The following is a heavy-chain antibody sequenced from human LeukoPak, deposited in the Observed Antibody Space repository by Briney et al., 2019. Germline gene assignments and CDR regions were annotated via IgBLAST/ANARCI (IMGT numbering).Heavy chain of an antibody. J-gene: IGHJ4*02. CDR2: IFYSGST. CDR1: GVSISTYY. Sequence: SESLSLTCTVSGVSISTYYWSWIRQPPGKRLEWIGYIFYSGSTNYNPSLKSRVTISVDTSKNQFSLKLSSVTAADTAVYYCAREIPYFDYWGQGTLVTVSS. CDR3: AREIPYFDY. V-gene: IGHV4-59*01.